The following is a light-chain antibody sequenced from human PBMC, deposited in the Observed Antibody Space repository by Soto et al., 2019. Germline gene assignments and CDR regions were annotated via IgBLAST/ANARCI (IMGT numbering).Light chain of an antibody. CDR1: QSVSSN. Sequence: EIVMTQSPATLSVSPGERATLSCRASQSVSSNFAWYQQRPAQAPRLLIYDVSTRATGVPTRFSGSGSGTEFTLTISSLEPEDFAVYYCQQRSNWRWTFGQGTKVEIK. J-gene: IGKJ1*01. CDR3: QQRSNWRWT. V-gene: IGKV3-11*01. CDR2: DVS.